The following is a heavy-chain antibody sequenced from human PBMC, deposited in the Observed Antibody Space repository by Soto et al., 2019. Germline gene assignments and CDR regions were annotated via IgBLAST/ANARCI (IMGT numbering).Heavy chain of an antibody. CDR3: ARSDYLDFDY. CDR1: GGSISSGGYY. Sequence: SETLSLTCTVSGGSISSGGYYWSWIRQHPGKGLEWIGYIYYSGSTYYNPSLKSRVTISVDTSKNQFSLKLSSVTAADTAVYYCARSDYLDFDYWGQGTLVTVSS. CDR2: IYYSGST. V-gene: IGHV4-31*03. J-gene: IGHJ4*02. D-gene: IGHD4-17*01.